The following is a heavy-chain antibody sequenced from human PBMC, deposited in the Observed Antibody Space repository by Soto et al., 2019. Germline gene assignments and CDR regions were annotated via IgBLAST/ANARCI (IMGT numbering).Heavy chain of an antibody. CDR1: GFTFTRYR. J-gene: IGHJ4*02. CDR3: ARESEDLTSNFDY. CDR2: ISSTTNYI. V-gene: IGHV3-21*01. Sequence: GGSLRLSCAASGFTFTRYRMNWVRQAPGRGLEWVSSISSTTNYIYYADSMKGRFTVSRDNAKNSVYLEMNSLSAEDTAVYYCARESEDLTSNFDYWGQGTLVTVSS.